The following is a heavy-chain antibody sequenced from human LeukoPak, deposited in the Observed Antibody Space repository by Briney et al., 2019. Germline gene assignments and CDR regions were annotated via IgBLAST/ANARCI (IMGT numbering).Heavy chain of an antibody. D-gene: IGHD3-10*01. J-gene: IGHJ4*02. CDR2: IGSSSSYI. CDR1: GFTFSSYS. V-gene: IGHV3-21*01. CDR3: ARRFGELSPFDY. Sequence: GGSLRLSCAASGFTFSSYSMNWVRQAPGKGLEWVSSIGSSSSYIYYADSVKGRFTISRDNAKNSLYLQMNSLRAEDTAMYYCARRFGELSPFDYWGQGTLVTVSS.